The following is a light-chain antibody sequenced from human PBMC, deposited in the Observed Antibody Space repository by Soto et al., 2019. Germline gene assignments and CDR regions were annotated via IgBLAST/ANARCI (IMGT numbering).Light chain of an antibody. J-gene: IGLJ1*01. CDR3: SSYTTSGTRV. V-gene: IGLV2-14*01. Sequence: QSALTQPASVSGSPGQSITISCTGTTSDVGGYSFVSWYQLHPGKAPKLMIYEVSNRPSGVSNRFSGSKSGNTASLTISGLQAEDESDYYCSSYTTSGTRVFGTGTKVTV. CDR1: TSDVGGYSF. CDR2: EVS.